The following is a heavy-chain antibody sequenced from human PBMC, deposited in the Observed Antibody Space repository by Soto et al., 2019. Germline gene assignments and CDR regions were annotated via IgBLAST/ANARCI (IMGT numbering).Heavy chain of an antibody. CDR3: ASCSGGSCYRPSHAFDI. V-gene: IGHV1-24*01. CDR1: GYTLTELS. D-gene: IGHD2-15*01. CDR2: FDPEDGET. Sequence: ASVKVSCKVSGYTLTELSMHWVRQAPGKGLEWMGGFDPEDGETSYAQKFQGRVTMTRDTSTNTVYMELSSLRSEDTAVYYCASCSGGSCYRPSHAFDIWGQGTMVTVSS. J-gene: IGHJ3*02.